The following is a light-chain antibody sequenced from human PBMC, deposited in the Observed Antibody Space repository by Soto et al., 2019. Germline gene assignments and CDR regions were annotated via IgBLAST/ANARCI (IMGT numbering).Light chain of an antibody. CDR2: DAS. V-gene: IGKV3-11*01. CDR1: QSVSSY. Sequence: EIVLTQSPATLSLSPGERATLSCRASQSVSSYLAWYQQTPGQAPRLLIYDASNRATGIPARFSGSGSGTDSTLPISSLEPEDFALYYCQQRSDWPTFGQGTKVEIK. CDR3: QQRSDWPT. J-gene: IGKJ1*01.